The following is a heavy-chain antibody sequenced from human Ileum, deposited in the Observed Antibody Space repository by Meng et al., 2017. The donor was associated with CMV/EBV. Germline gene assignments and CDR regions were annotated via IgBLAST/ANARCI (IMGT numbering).Heavy chain of an antibody. V-gene: IGHV1-46*01. CDR1: GYTFTTSF. J-gene: IGHJ6*02. D-gene: IGHD3-10*01. Sequence: ASVKVSCKASGYTFTTSFIHWVRQAPGQGLEWMGIINPSGGSTSYAQKFQGRVTMTTDTSTSTVYMELSSLRSDDTAVYYCARGNYGSGSYYQGGGYYYYGMDVWGQGTTVTVSS. CDR3: ARGNYGSGSYYQGGGYYYYGMDV. CDR2: INPSGGST.